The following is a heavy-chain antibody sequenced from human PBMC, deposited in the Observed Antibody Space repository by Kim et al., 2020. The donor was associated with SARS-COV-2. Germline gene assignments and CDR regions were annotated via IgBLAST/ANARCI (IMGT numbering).Heavy chain of an antibody. V-gene: IGHV1-24*01. Sequence: ASVKVSCKVSGYTLTELSTHWVRQAPGKGLEWMGGFDPEDGETIYAQKFQGRVTMTEDTSTDTAYMELSSLRSEDTAVYYCATDSSSSGWFDPWGQGTLVTVSS. CDR1: GYTLTELS. CDR3: ATDSSSSGWFDP. CDR2: FDPEDGET. J-gene: IGHJ5*02. D-gene: IGHD6-6*01.